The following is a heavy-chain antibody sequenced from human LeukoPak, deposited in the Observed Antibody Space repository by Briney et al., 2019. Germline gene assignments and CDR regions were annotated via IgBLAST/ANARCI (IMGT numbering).Heavy chain of an antibody. Sequence: SDTLSLTCTVSGGSISSYYWSWIRQPPGKGLEWIVYIYYSGRTNYNPSLKSRVTISVDTYKNQFSLKLSSVTAADTAVYYCARQSGQSKNFDYWGQGTLVTVSS. CDR3: ARQSGQSKNFDY. D-gene: IGHD3-10*01. J-gene: IGHJ4*02. CDR2: IYYSGRT. V-gene: IGHV4-59*07. CDR1: GGSISSYY.